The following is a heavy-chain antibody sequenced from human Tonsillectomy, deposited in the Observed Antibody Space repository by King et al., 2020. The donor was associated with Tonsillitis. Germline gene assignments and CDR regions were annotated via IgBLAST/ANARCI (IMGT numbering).Heavy chain of an antibody. CDR2: IDPSDSYT. V-gene: IGHV5-10-1*03. CDR3: GRLDLGAYYFDY. J-gene: IGHJ4*02. D-gene: IGHD2-2*03. Sequence: VQLVESGAEVKKPGESLRISCKGSGYSFTSYWISWVRQMPGKGLEWMGRIDPSDSYTDYSPSFQGHITFSTDKSISTAYLQWSSLKASDTAMYYCGRLDLGAYYFDYWGQGTLVTVSS. CDR1: GYSFTSYW.